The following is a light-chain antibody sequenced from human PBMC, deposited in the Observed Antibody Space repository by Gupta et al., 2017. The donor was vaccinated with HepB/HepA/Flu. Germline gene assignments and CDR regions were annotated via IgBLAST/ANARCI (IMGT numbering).Light chain of an antibody. CDR3: NSYTSSTTYV. CDR1: NSDVGGYNY. CDR2: DVT. V-gene: IGLV2-14*03. J-gene: IGLJ1*01. Sequence: QSALTQPASVPESPGQSITISCTGTNSDVGGYNYVSWYQQHPGKAPKLIIYDVTNRPSGVSDRFSGSKSGNTASLTISGLQAEDEADYYCNSYTSSTTYVFGTGTKVTVL.